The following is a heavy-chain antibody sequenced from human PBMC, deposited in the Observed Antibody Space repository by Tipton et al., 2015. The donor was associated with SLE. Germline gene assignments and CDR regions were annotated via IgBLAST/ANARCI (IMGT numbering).Heavy chain of an antibody. Sequence: QVQLVQSGAEVKKPGASVKVSCKASGYTFTGYYMHWVRQAPGQGLEWMGWINPNSGGTTYAQKFQGRVTMTRDTSISTAYMELSRLRSDDTAVYYCARGAKLAWEPEGAFDIWGQGTMVTVSS. J-gene: IGHJ3*02. CDR2: INPNSGGT. D-gene: IGHD1-26*01. CDR1: GYTFTGYY. V-gene: IGHV1-2*02. CDR3: ARGAKLAWEPEGAFDI.